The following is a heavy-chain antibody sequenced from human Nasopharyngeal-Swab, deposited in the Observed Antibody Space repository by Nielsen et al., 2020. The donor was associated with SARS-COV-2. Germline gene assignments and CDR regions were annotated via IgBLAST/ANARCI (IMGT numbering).Heavy chain of an antibody. CDR2: ISTSSSTT. Sequence: GVLKISCAASGFTFSSYSMNWVRQAPGKGLEWVSYISTSSSTTYYADSVKGRFTISRDNAKSTVYLQMSSLSADDTAVYYCTRGPDFVVAVADYWGQGTLVTVSS. D-gene: IGHD2-15*01. V-gene: IGHV3-48*04. CDR1: GFTFSSYS. CDR3: TRGPDFVVAVADY. J-gene: IGHJ4*02.